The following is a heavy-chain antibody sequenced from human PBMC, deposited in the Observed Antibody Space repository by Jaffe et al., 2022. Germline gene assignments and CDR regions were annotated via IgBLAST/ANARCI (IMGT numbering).Heavy chain of an antibody. CDR1: GYTLTELS. J-gene: IGHJ3*02. D-gene: IGHD2-15*01. Sequence: QVQLVQSGAEVKKPGASVKVSCKVSGYTLTELSMHWVRQAPGKGLEWMGGFDPEDGETIYAQKFQGRVTMTEDTSTDTAYMELSSLRSEDTAVYYCATGLGYCSGGSCYSGLPAAFDIWGQGTMVTVSS. CDR3: ATGLGYCSGGSCYSGLPAAFDI. CDR2: FDPEDGET. V-gene: IGHV1-24*01.